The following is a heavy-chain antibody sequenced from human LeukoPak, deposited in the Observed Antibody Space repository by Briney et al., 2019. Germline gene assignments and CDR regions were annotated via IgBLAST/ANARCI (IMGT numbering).Heavy chain of an antibody. CDR1: GGSISSGGYS. CDR3: ARDHYYYYGMDV. Sequence: SQTLSLTCAVSGGSISSGGYSWSWIWQPPGKGLEWIGYIYHSGSTYYNPSLKSRVTISVDRSKNQFSLKLSSVTAADTAVYYCARDHYYYYGMDVWGQGTTVTVSS. CDR2: IYHSGST. J-gene: IGHJ6*02. V-gene: IGHV4-30-2*01.